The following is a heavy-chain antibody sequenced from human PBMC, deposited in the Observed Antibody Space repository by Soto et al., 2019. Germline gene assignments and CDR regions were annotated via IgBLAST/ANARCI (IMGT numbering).Heavy chain of an antibody. Sequence: LSLTCTVSGGSISRYYWSWIRQPAGKGLEWIGRVYTSGSTNYNPSLKSRVTMSVDTSKNQFSLRLSSVSAADTAVFYCARGKGDAFEYWGQGILVTVSS. V-gene: IGHV4-4*07. D-gene: IGHD2-21*02. CDR2: VYTSGST. J-gene: IGHJ4*02. CDR1: GGSISRYY. CDR3: ARGKGDAFEY.